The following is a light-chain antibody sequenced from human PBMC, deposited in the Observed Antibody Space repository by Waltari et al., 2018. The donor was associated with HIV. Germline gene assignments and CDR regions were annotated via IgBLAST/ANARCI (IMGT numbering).Light chain of an antibody. Sequence: QSVLTQPPSVSAAPGQKVTISCSGSSSDIGSYSVSWYQQFPGTAPRRLIFDAYQRPSGIPDRCSACKSGTSATLDITGLQTGDEADYYCATWDNSLSIGVFGGGTKLTVL. J-gene: IGLJ3*02. V-gene: IGLV1-51*01. CDR3: ATWDNSLSIGV. CDR1: SSDIGSYS. CDR2: DAY.